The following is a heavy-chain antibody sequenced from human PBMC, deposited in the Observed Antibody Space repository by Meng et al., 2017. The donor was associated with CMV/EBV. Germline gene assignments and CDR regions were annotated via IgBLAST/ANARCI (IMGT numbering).Heavy chain of an antibody. Sequence: AYESTFRKYWMHWVRQAPGEGLVWVSRINSDGDITTCADSVEGRFTISRDNAKNTLYLQMNSLRAEDTAVYYCVREDSYSSWDWFDPWGQGTLVTVSS. J-gene: IGHJ5*02. CDR1: ESTFRKYW. V-gene: IGHV3-74*01. D-gene: IGHD3-16*02. CDR2: INSDGDIT. CDR3: VREDSYSSWDWFDP.